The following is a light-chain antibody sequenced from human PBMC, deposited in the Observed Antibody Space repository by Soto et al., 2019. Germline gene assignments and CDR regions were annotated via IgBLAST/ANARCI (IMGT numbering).Light chain of an antibody. J-gene: IGKJ5*01. CDR2: GAS. V-gene: IGKV3-20*01. CDR3: QRYGSSPTT. CDR1: QSVRNNF. Sequence: EIVLTQSPGTLSLYPGERATLSCRASQSVRNNFLVWYQQKAGQAPRRLIFGASIRANGIPDRYSGSGAGTHFTLPPSSLEPADLAVYSFQRYGSSPTTFGQGTRMEIK.